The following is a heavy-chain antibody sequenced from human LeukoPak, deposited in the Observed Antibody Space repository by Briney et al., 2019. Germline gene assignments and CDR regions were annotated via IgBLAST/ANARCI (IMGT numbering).Heavy chain of an antibody. D-gene: IGHD5-24*01. Sequence: ASVKVSCKASGYTFTGYYMHWVRQAPGQGLEWMGWMNPNSGNTGYAQKFQGRVTMTRNTSISTAYMELSSLRSEDTAVYYCARGAPMATIPYYYYYYMDVWGKGTTVTISS. CDR1: GYTFTGYY. CDR2: MNPNSGNT. J-gene: IGHJ6*03. V-gene: IGHV1-8*02. CDR3: ARGAPMATIPYYYYYYMDV.